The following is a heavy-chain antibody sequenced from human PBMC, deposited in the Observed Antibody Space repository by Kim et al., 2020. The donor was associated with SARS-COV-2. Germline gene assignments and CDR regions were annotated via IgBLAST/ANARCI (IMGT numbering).Heavy chain of an antibody. CDR3: ARDLSSVDY. CDR2: SNK. V-gene: IGHV3-33*01. Sequence: SNKYYADSVKGRFTISRDNSKNTLYLQMNSLRAEDTAVYYCARDLSSVDYWGQGTLVTVSS. J-gene: IGHJ4*02. D-gene: IGHD6-19*01.